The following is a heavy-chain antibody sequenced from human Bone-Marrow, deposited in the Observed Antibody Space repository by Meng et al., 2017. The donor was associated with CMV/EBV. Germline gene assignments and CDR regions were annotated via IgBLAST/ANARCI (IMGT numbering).Heavy chain of an antibody. D-gene: IGHD5-24*01. CDR2: ISGSGGST. V-gene: IGHV3-23*01. CDR3: ASVPGDGYNLDY. Sequence: GESLKISCAASGFTFSSYAMSWVRQAPGKGLEWVSAISGSGGSTYYADSVKGRFTISRDNSKNTLYLQMNSLRAEDTAVYYCASVPGDGYNLDYWGQGTLVTVSS. J-gene: IGHJ4*02. CDR1: GFTFSSYA.